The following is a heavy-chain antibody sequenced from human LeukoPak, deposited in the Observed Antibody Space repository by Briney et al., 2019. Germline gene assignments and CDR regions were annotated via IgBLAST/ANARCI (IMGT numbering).Heavy chain of an antibody. Sequence: ASVKVSCKASGYTFTSYGISWVRQAPGQGLEWMGWISAYNGNTNYAQKLQGRVTMTTDTSTSTAYMELRSLRSDDTAVYYCARDRWRSGSYGTPAHGGDVGYWGQGTLVTVSS. CDR2: ISAYNGNT. CDR3: ARDRWRSGSYGTPAHGGDVGY. J-gene: IGHJ4*02. V-gene: IGHV1-18*01. CDR1: GYTFTSYG. D-gene: IGHD1-26*01.